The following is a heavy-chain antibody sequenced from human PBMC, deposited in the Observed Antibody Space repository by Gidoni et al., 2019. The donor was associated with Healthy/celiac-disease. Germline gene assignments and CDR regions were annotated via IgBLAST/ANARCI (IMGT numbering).Heavy chain of an antibody. J-gene: IGHJ4*02. CDR1: GGSISSSSYY. D-gene: IGHD3-22*01. CDR3: ARLNGGYLSPLFDY. Sequence: QLQLQASGPGLVKPSETLSLTCTVSGGSISSSSYYWGWIRQPPGKGLAWIGSIYYSGSTYYNPSLKSRVTISVDTSKNQFSLKLSSVTAADTAVYYCARLNGGYLSPLFDYWGQGTLVTVSS. CDR2: IYYSGST. V-gene: IGHV4-39*01.